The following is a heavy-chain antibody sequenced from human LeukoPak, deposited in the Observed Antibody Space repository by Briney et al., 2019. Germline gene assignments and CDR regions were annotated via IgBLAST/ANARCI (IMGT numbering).Heavy chain of an antibody. V-gene: IGHV3-23*01. CDR2: ISGSGGST. CDR3: ANTLRPTYYYDSSGYYPFDY. J-gene: IGHJ4*02. CDR1: GFTFSSYA. D-gene: IGHD3-22*01. Sequence: PGGFLRLSCAASGFTFSSYAMSWVRQAPGKGLEWVSAISGSGGSTYYADSVKGRFTISRDNSKNTLYLQMNSLRAEDTAVYYCANTLRPTYYYDSSGYYPFDYWGQGTLVTVSS.